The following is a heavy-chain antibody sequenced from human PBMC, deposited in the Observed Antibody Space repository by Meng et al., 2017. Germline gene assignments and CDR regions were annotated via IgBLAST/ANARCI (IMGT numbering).Heavy chain of an antibody. D-gene: IGHD6-13*01. J-gene: IGHJ1*01. CDR3: ARDGIAAAGTGRSYFQH. Sequence: QLQLPESGPGLVKTSEPLSLTCTVSGGSISSSSYYWGWIRQPPGKGLEWIGSIYYSGSTYYNPSLKSRVTISVDTSKNQFSLKLSSVTAADTAVYYCARDGIAAAGTGRSYFQHWGQGTLVTVSS. CDR2: IYYSGST. V-gene: IGHV4-39*07. CDR1: GGSISSSSYY.